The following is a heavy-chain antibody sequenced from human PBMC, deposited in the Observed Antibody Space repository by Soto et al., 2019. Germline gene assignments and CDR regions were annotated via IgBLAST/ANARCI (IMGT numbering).Heavy chain of an antibody. V-gene: IGHV4-61*01. Sequence: TFGTLSLTCTVSGVSISSPHHNWSWIRQYPGKGLEWIGYIYYSGSTNYNPSLKSRVTISVDTSKNQFSLKLSSVTAADTAVYYCARESFYDSGGFHGFDYWGQGTLVTVSS. CDR3: ARESFYDSGGFHGFDY. CDR2: IYYSGST. CDR1: GVSISSPHHN. J-gene: IGHJ4*02. D-gene: IGHD3-22*01.